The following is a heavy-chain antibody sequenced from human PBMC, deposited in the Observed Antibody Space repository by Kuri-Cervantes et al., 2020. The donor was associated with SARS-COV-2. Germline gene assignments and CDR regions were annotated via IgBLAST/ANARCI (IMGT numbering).Heavy chain of an antibody. D-gene: IGHD2-2*02. Sequence: ASVKVSCKASGYTFTSYAMNWVRQAPGQGLEWMGWINTNTGNPTYAQGFTGRFVFSLDTSVSTAYLQISSLKAEDTAVYYCAREDCSSTSCYNPWDYYYGMDVWSQGTTVTVSS. V-gene: IGHV7-4-1*02. CDR1: GYTFTSYA. CDR2: INTNTGNP. J-gene: IGHJ6*02. CDR3: AREDCSSTSCYNPWDYYYGMDV.